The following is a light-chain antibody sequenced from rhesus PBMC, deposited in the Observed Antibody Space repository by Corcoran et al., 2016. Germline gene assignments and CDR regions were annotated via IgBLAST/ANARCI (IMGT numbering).Light chain of an antibody. CDR3: QLWDSISDHDI. CDR1: IIGSTY. V-gene: IGLV3-36*02. Sequence: SYDLTQPPSVSLSPGQTARITCGGEIIGSTYVHSYQQKPPQAPVLVIYDDSERPSGIPERFSGSKSGNTATLTISGVEAGDESDYYCQLWDSISDHDIFGAGTRLTVL. J-gene: IGLJ1*01. CDR2: DDS.